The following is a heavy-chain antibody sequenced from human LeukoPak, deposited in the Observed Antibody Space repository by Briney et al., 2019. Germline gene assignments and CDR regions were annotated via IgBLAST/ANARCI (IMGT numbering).Heavy chain of an antibody. D-gene: IGHD3-9*01. Sequence: GGSLRLSCAASGFTFSSYWMSWVRQAPGKGLEWVANIKQDGSEKYYVDSVKGRFTISRDNAKSSLYLQMNSLRAEDTAVYYCAREGGSLLRYFDWLPDKFDYWGQGTLVTVSS. J-gene: IGHJ4*02. CDR1: GFTFSSYW. V-gene: IGHV3-7*01. CDR3: AREGGSLLRYFDWLPDKFDY. CDR2: IKQDGSEK.